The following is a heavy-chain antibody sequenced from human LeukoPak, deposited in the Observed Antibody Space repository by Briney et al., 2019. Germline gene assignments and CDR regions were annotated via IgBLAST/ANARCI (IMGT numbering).Heavy chain of an antibody. CDR2: IRSKAYGGTT. CDR1: GFTFGDYA. CDR3: TRGVGQQLIPPDY. Sequence: GRSLRLSCTASGFTFGDYAMSWVRQAPGKGLEWVGFIRSKAYGGTTEYAASVKGTFTISRDDSKSVVYLQMNSLKTEDTAFYYCTRGVGQQLIPPDYWGQGTLVTVSS. J-gene: IGHJ4*02. V-gene: IGHV3-49*04. D-gene: IGHD6-13*01.